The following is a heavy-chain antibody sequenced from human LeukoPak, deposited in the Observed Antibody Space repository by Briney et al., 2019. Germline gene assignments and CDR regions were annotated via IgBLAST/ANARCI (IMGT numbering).Heavy chain of an antibody. D-gene: IGHD1-26*01. CDR2: IIPIFGTA. J-gene: IGHJ3*02. V-gene: IGHV1-69*05. Sequence: SVKVSCKASGGTFSSYAISWVRQAPGQGLEWMGRIIPIFGTANYAQKFQGRVTITTDESTSTAYMELSSLRSEDTAVYYCARTPSGAGAFDIWGQGTMVIVSS. CDR1: GGTFSSYA. CDR3: ARTPSGAGAFDI.